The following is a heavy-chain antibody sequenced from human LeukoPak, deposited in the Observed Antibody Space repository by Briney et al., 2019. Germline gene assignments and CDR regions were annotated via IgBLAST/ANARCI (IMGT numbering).Heavy chain of an antibody. Sequence: SVKVSCKASGGTFSSYAISWVRQAPGQGLEWMGGIIPIFGTANYAQKFQGRVTITAGKSTSTAYMELSSLRSEDTAVYYCARGFTAKEFDYWGQGTLVTVSS. V-gene: IGHV1-69*06. CDR2: IIPIFGTA. J-gene: IGHJ4*02. D-gene: IGHD3-16*01. CDR1: GGTFSSYA. CDR3: ARGFTAKEFDY.